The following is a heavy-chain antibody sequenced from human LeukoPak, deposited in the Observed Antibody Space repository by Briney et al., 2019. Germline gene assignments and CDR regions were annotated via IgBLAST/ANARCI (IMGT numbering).Heavy chain of an antibody. V-gene: IGHV4-39*01. Sequence: SETLSLTCIVSGGSISSSSYYWGWIRQPPGKGLEWIGSIYYSGSTYYNESLQSRVTMSVDTSNNQFSLTLSSVTAADTAVYYCARHSGGGYVQRAFEYWGLGTLVTVSS. CDR3: ARHSGGGYVQRAFEY. J-gene: IGHJ4*02. CDR1: GGSISSSSYY. D-gene: IGHD5-12*01. CDR2: IYYSGST.